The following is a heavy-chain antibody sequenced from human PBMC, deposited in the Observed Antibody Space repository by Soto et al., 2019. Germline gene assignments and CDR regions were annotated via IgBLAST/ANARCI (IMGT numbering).Heavy chain of an antibody. Sequence: ASVKVSCKASGYTFTNYGITWVRQAPGQGLEWMGWISAYNGNTNYAQKLQGRVTMTTDTSASTAYMELRSLRSDDTAVYYCARTPSFMVRGVILPLVPDVWGQGTTVTVSS. V-gene: IGHV1-18*01. CDR3: ARTPSFMVRGVILPLVPDV. CDR2: ISAYNGNT. D-gene: IGHD3-10*01. J-gene: IGHJ6*02. CDR1: GYTFTNYG.